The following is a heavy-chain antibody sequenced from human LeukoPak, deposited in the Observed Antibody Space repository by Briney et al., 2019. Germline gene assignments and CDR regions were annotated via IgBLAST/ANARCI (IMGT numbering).Heavy chain of an antibody. V-gene: IGHV4-39*07. D-gene: IGHD4-23*01. Sequence: SETLSLTCTVSGGSISSSSYYWGWIRQPPGKGLEWIGSIYYSGSTYYNPSLKSRVTISVDTSKNQFSLKLSSVTAADTAVYYCAREIYGGYLDYWGQGTLVTVSS. J-gene: IGHJ4*02. CDR3: AREIYGGYLDY. CDR2: IYYSGST. CDR1: GGSISSSSYY.